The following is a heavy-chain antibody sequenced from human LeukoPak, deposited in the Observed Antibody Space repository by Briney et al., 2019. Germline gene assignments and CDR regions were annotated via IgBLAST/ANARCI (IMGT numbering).Heavy chain of an antibody. Sequence: SETLSLTCTVSGGSINSYYWSWIRQPPGKGLEWIGYIYYSGSTNYNPSLKSRVTISVDTSKNQFSLKLSSVTAADTAVYYCARGQNLQLWLLDWFDPWGQGTLVTVSS. D-gene: IGHD5-18*01. V-gene: IGHV4-59*12. CDR2: IYYSGST. CDR1: GGSINSYY. CDR3: ARGQNLQLWLLDWFDP. J-gene: IGHJ5*02.